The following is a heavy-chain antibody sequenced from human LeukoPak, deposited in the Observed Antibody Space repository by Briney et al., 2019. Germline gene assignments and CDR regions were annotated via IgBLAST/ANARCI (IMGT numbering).Heavy chain of an antibody. CDR3: ARGGGYSYGSSDY. D-gene: IGHD5-18*01. Sequence: PGGSLRLSCAASGIIFSNYWMHWVRHAPGKGLVWVSRINRDGSSTSYADSVKGRFTISRDNAKNTLYLQMNSLRAEDTAVYYCARGGGYSYGSSDYWGQGTLVTVSS. CDR2: INRDGSST. CDR1: GIIFSNYW. V-gene: IGHV3-74*01. J-gene: IGHJ4*02.